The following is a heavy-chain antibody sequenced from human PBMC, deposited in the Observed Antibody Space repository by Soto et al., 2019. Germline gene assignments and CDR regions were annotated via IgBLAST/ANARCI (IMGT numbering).Heavy chain of an antibody. V-gene: IGHV1-69*01. Sequence: QVQLVQSGAEVKKPGSSVKVSCKASGGTFSSYAISWVRQAPGQGLEWMGGIIPIFGTANHAQKFQGRVTITADEFTSTAYMELSSLRSEDTAVYYCAREDTSAGLFDYWGQGTLVTVSS. CDR2: IIPIFGTA. J-gene: IGHJ4*02. CDR3: AREDTSAGLFDY. CDR1: GGTFSSYA. D-gene: IGHD5-18*01.